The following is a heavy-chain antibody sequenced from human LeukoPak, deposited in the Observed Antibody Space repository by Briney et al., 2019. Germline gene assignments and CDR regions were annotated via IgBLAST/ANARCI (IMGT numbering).Heavy chain of an antibody. CDR1: GYTFTSYG. J-gene: IGHJ5*02. Sequence: ASVKVSCKASGYTFTSYGISWVRQAPGQGLEWMGWINPNSGGTNYAQKFQGRVTMTRDTSISTAYMEFSRLRSDDTAMYYCARDVFAEYSTHHKFDPWGQGTLVIVSS. CDR2: INPNSGGT. D-gene: IGHD6-6*01. V-gene: IGHV1-2*02. CDR3: ARDVFAEYSTHHKFDP.